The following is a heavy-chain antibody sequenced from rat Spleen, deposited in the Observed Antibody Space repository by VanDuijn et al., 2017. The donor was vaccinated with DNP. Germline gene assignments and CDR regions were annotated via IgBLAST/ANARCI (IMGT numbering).Heavy chain of an antibody. CDR1: GFSLTSYT. J-gene: IGHJ2*01. CDR2: ISRGGST. Sequence: QVQLKESGPGLVQPSQTLSLTCTVSGFSLTSYTVSWVRQPPGKGLDWIAAISRGGSTYYNSALKSRLSISRDTSKSQVFLKMNSLQTEDTAMYFCARSWDYWGQGVMVTVSS. V-gene: IGHV2-6*01. CDR3: ARSWDY.